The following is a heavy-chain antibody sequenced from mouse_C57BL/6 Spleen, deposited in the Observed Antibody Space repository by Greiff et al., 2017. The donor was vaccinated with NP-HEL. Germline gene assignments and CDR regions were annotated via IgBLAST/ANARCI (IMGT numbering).Heavy chain of an antibody. Sequence: VQLQQSGAELAKPGASVKLSCKASGYTFTSYWMHWVKQRPGQGLEWIGYINPSSGYTKYNQKFKDKAALTADKSSSTAYMQLSSLTYEDSAVYYCAREDYGSSFSFAYWGQGTLVTVSA. CDR3: AREDYGSSFSFAY. V-gene: IGHV1-7*01. CDR1: GYTFTSYW. CDR2: INPSSGYT. D-gene: IGHD1-1*01. J-gene: IGHJ3*01.